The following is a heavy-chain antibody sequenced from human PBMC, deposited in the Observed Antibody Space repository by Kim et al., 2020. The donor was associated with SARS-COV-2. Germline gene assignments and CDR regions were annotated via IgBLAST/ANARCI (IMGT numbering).Heavy chain of an antibody. Sequence: GSVKVSCKASGYTFTTYGIYWVRQAPGQGFEWVGWISTKTGNTNYAPKLQARATMTTDTSTSTAYLELRSLTSDDTALYFCARGAGHTAPAFWGQGTLVTVSS. CDR1: GYTFTTYG. CDR3: ARGAGHTAPAF. D-gene: IGHD5-18*01. J-gene: IGHJ4*02. V-gene: IGHV1-18*01. CDR2: ISTKTGNT.